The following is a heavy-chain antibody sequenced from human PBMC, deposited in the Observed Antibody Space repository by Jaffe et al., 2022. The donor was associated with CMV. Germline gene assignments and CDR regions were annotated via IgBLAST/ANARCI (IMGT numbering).Heavy chain of an antibody. CDR2: IWYDGSNK. D-gene: IGHD2-15*01. CDR3: ARAGLVVAATYYYYMDV. V-gene: IGHV3-33*08. Sequence: QVQLVESGGGVVQPGRSLRLSCAASGFTFSSYGMHWVRQAPGKGLEWVAVIWYDGSNKYYADSVKGRFTISRDNSKNTLYLQMNSLRAEDTAVYYCARAGLVVAATYYYYMDVWGKGTTVTVSS. CDR1: GFTFSSYG. J-gene: IGHJ6*03.